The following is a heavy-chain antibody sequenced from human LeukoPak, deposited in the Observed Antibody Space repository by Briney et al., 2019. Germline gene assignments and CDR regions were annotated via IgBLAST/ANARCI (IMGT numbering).Heavy chain of an antibody. V-gene: IGHV3-23*01. CDR2: ISGSGGST. Sequence: GGSLRLSCAASGFTFSTYGMHWVRQAPGKGLEWVSAISGSGGSTYYADSVKGRFTISRDNSKNTLYLQMNSLRAEDTAVYYCAKVDCSSTSCYEGGDYYYYYGMDVWGQGTTVTVSS. J-gene: IGHJ6*02. CDR1: GFTFSTYG. CDR3: AKVDCSSTSCYEGGDYYYYYGMDV. D-gene: IGHD2-2*01.